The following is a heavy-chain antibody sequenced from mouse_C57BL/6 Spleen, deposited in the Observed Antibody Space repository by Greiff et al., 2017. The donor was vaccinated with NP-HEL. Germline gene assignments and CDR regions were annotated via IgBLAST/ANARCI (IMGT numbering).Heavy chain of an antibody. CDR3: ARGYGFDY. D-gene: IGHD2-10*02. V-gene: IGHV1-76*01. CDR2: IYPGSGNT. CDR1: GYTFTDYY. J-gene: IGHJ2*01. Sequence: QVQLQQSGAELVRPGASVKLSCKASGYTFTDYYINWVKQRPGQGLEWIARIYPGSGNTYYNEKFKGKATLTAEKSSSTAYMQLSSLTSEDSAVYFCARGYGFDYWGQGTTLTVSS.